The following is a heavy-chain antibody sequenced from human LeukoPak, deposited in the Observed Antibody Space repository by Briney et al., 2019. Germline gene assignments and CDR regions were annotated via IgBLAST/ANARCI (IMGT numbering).Heavy chain of an antibody. CDR3: ARDARYYYDSSGYASAY. CDR1: GGTFSSYA. Sequence: ASVKVSCKASGGTFSSYAITWVRQAPGQGLEWLGWISGYNGNTNYGQKLQGRVTMTTDTSTSTAYMELRNLRSDDTAVYYCARDARYYYDSSGYASAYWGQGTLVTVSS. CDR2: ISGYNGNT. V-gene: IGHV1-18*01. J-gene: IGHJ4*02. D-gene: IGHD3-22*01.